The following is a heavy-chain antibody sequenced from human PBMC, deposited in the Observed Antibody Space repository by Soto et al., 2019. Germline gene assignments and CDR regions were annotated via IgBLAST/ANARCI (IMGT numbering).Heavy chain of an antibody. V-gene: IGHV2-5*02. D-gene: IGHD6-13*01. CDR3: AHALDNGAYSRSWYPAY. CDR2: IYWDDDK. Sequence: QITLKESGPTLVKPTQTLTLTCTFSGFSLSTSGVGVGWIRQPPGKALEWLALIYWDDDKRYSPSLRSRLTLTKDTPKDPVVVTTPNRDTVDTSTYYGAHALDNGAYSRSWYPAYWGRGTLVTVSS. CDR1: GFSLSTSGVG. J-gene: IGHJ4*02.